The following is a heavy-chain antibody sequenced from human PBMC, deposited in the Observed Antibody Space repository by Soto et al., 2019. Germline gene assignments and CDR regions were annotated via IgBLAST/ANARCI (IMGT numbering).Heavy chain of an antibody. V-gene: IGHV3-23*01. D-gene: IGHD3-9*01. CDR2: IFGGMGNT. Sequence: PGGSLRLSCSASGFTINTYTMGWVRLAPGKGLEWVSTIFGGMGNTKYADTVTGRFSISRDNSKNIMNLKMNSLEVDCTAVYYCARDRQTDGILTFEYWGRGIPVTVPS. CDR1: GFTINTYT. CDR3: ARDRQTDGILTFEY. J-gene: IGHJ4*02.